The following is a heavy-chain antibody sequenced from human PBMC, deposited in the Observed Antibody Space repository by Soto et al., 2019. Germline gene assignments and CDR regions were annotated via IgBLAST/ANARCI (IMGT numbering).Heavy chain of an antibody. CDR2: IYHSGST. Sequence: QVQLQESGPGLVKPSGTLSLTCAVSGGSISSSNWWSWVRQPPGKGLEWIGEIYHSGSTNYNPSLKSRVNISVDKSKNQFSLKLSSVTAADTAVYYCASHGGYCSGGSCYYYYYGMDVWGQGTTVTVSS. J-gene: IGHJ6*02. CDR1: GGSISSSNW. D-gene: IGHD2-15*01. CDR3: ASHGGYCSGGSCYYYYYGMDV. V-gene: IGHV4-4*02.